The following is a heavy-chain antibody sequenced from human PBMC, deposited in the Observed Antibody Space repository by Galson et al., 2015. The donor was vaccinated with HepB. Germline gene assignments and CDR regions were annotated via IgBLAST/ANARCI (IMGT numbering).Heavy chain of an antibody. CDR2: IIPFFDTT. D-gene: IGHD3-22*01. Sequence: SVKVSCKASGGTFSSHGISWVRQAPGQGLEWMGGIIPFFDTTNYAQKFQGRVTITADESTTTAYMEMSSLRSEDTAVYYCARENYYDTRTYPKTYGFDIWGQGTMVTASS. J-gene: IGHJ3*02. CDR1: GGTFSSHG. V-gene: IGHV1-69*13. CDR3: ARENYYDTRTYPKTYGFDI.